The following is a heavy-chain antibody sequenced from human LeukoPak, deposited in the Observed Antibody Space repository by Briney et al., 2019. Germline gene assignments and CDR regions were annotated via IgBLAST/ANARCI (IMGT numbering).Heavy chain of an antibody. J-gene: IGHJ4*02. V-gene: IGHV6-1*01. D-gene: IGHD5-24*01. CDR1: GDSVSSNSAA. Sequence: SQTLSLTCAISGDSVSSNSAALNWIRQSPSRGLEWLGRTYYRSKWYNDYAVSVKSRITINPDTSKNQFSLQLNSVTPEDTAVYYCARDQSRRDGYNQRYYFDYWGQGTLVTVSS. CDR3: ARDQSRRDGYNQRYYFDY. CDR2: TYYRSKWYN.